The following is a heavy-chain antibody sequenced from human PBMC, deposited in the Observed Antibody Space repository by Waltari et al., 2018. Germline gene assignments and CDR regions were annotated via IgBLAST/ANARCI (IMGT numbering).Heavy chain of an antibody. Sequence: QVQLPESGTGLVKPSETLYLTCAVSGYSISSGYYWGWIRQPPGKGLEWIGSIYHRGSTYYNPSLKSRVTISVDTSKNQVSLKLSSVTAADTAVYYCARGAADYCGQGTLVTVSS. V-gene: IGHV4-38-2*01. CDR3: ARGAADY. J-gene: IGHJ4*02. CDR2: IYHRGST. D-gene: IGHD6-13*01. CDR1: GYSISSGYY.